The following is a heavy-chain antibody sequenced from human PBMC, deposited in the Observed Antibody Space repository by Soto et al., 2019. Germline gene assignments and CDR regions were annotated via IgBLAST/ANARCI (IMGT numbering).Heavy chain of an antibody. Sequence: EVQLVESGGGLVQPGRSLRLSCAASGFTFDDYAMHWVRQAPGKGLEWVSGTSWNSGSIGYADSVKGRFTISRDNAKNTLYLQMNGLRAEDTALYYCAKDIRVGSAAGTRYFDLWGRGTLVTVSS. CDR1: GFTFDDYA. CDR3: AKDIRVGSAAGTRYFDL. J-gene: IGHJ2*01. V-gene: IGHV3-9*01. D-gene: IGHD6-13*01. CDR2: TSWNSGSI.